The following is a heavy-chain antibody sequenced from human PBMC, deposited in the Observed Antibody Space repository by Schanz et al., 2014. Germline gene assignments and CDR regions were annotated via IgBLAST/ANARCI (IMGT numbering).Heavy chain of an antibody. D-gene: IGHD3-10*01. CDR3: ARWFLIRGVILDS. CDR1: GFTFSSYS. CDR2: VSRSTPDI. Sequence: EVQLLESGGGVVQPGRSLRLSCAASGFTFSSYSMNWVRQAPGKGLEWVSYVSRSTPDIYYADSVKGRFTMSRDNAKNSVFLQMNSLRADDTAMYYCARWFLIRGVILDSWGQGTLVTVSS. V-gene: IGHV3-21*03. J-gene: IGHJ4*02.